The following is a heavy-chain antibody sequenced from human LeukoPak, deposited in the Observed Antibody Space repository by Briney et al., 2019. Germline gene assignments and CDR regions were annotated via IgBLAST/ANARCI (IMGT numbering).Heavy chain of an antibody. D-gene: IGHD6-19*01. J-gene: IGHJ4*02. CDR2: VYYSGTT. CDR3: ARGTLYRGWSYYLDF. V-gene: IGHV4-39*07. CDR1: GGSISSSPYY. Sequence: SETLSLTCTVSGGSISSSPYYWGWIRQPPGKALEWIGSVYYSGTTSYNPSLKSRVTISVDMSKNHFSLRLRSVTAADTAMYYCARGTLYRGWSYYLDFWGQGSQVTVSS.